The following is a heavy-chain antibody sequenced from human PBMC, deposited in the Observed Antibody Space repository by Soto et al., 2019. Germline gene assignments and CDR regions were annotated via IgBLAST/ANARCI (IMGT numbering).Heavy chain of an antibody. CDR3: AKGPFGSTGVAAAPLDY. CDR1: GFTFRGYA. J-gene: IGHJ4*02. CDR2: ISGSGGST. V-gene: IGHV3-23*01. D-gene: IGHD6-13*01. Sequence: GGSLRLSCVASGFTFRGYAMGWVRQAPGKGLEWVSTISGSGGSTYYADSVKGRFTISRDNSKNTLYVQMNSLRAEDTAVYYCAKGPFGSTGVAAAPLDYWGQGT.